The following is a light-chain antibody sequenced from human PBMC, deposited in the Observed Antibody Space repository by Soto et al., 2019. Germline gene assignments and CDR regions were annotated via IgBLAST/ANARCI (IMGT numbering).Light chain of an antibody. V-gene: IGLV1-40*01. CDR3: QSFDTSLSGLVV. CDR1: SSNIGAGYD. J-gene: IGLJ2*01. CDR2: DNN. Sequence: QSVLTQPPSMSGAPGQRVTISCTGSSSNIGAGYDVHWYQQHPGTAPKLLIFDNNNRPSGVPDRFSGSKSDTSASLAITGLHADDEADYYCQSFDTSLSGLVVFGGGTKLTVL.